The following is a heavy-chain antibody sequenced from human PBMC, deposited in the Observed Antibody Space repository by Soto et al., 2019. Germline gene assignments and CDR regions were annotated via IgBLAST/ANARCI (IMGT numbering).Heavy chain of an antibody. Sequence: QVQLQESGPGLVEPSQTLSLTCTVSGDFVSSPTYHWSWIRQRPGKGLEWIVYITERPYYNPSLQSRVTLPLDTSRNQFSLDLSAATAADTDVYYCATLTVGAGGRGYWGQGTLVTVSS. V-gene: IGHV4-31*03. CDR3: ATLTVGAGGRGY. D-gene: IGHD1-26*01. J-gene: IGHJ4*02. CDR1: GDFVSSPTYH. CDR2: ITERP.